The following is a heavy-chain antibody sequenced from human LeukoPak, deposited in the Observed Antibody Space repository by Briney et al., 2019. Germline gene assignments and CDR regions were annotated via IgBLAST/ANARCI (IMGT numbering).Heavy chain of an antibody. J-gene: IGHJ5*02. CDR2: INHSGST. Sequence: SSETLSLTCTVSGGSIRNGDFYWSWIRQPPGKGLEWIGEINHSGSTNYNPSLKSRVTISVDTSKNQFSLKLSSVTAADTAVYYCARGFPGWPKRWFDPWGQGTLVTVSS. CDR3: ARGFPGWPKRWFDP. V-gene: IGHV4-34*01. D-gene: IGHD6-19*01. CDR1: GGSIRNGDFY.